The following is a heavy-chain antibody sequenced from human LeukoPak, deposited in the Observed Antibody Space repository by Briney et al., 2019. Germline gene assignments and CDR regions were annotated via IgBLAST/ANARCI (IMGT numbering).Heavy chain of an antibody. CDR1: GYTFTGYY. J-gene: IGHJ4*02. D-gene: IGHD3-22*01. V-gene: IGHV1-2*02. CDR3: AISSGYYGYFDY. Sequence: ASVKVSCKASGYTFTGYYMHWVRQAPGQGLEWMGWINPNSGGTNYAQKFQGRVTMTRGTSISTAYMELSRLRSDDTAVYYCAISSGYYGYFDYWGQGTLVTVSS. CDR2: INPNSGGT.